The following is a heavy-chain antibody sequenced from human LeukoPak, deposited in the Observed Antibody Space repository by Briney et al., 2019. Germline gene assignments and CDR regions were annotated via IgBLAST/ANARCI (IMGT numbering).Heavy chain of an antibody. CDR3: ARVPLKWFGELSADAFDI. Sequence: ASVKVSCKASGYTFTGYYMHWVRQAPGQGLEWMGWINPNSGGTNYAQKFQGRVTMTRDTSISTAYMELSRLRSDDTAVYYCARVPLKWFGELSADAFDIWGQGTMVTVSS. CDR2: INPNSGGT. CDR1: GYTFTGYY. V-gene: IGHV1-2*02. J-gene: IGHJ3*02. D-gene: IGHD3-10*01.